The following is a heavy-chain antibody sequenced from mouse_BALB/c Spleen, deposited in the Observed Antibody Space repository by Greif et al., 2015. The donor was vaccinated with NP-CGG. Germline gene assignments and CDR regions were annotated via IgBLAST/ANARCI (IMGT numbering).Heavy chain of an antibody. CDR2: INPSTGYT. CDR3: ARRDGNYYFDY. J-gene: IGHJ2*01. Sequence: VQLQQSGAELAKPGASVKMSCKASGYTFTSYWMHWVKQRPGQGLEWIGYINPSTGYTEYNQKFKDKATLTADKSSSTAYMQLSSLTSEDSAVYYCARRDGNYYFDYWCQGTTLTVSS. CDR1: GYTFTSYW. V-gene: IGHV1-7*01. D-gene: IGHD2-1*01.